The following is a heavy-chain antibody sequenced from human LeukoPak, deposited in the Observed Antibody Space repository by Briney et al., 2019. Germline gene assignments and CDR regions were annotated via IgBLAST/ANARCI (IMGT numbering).Heavy chain of an antibody. V-gene: IGHV1-46*01. Sequence: GASVKVSCKASGDTFTSYYMHWVRQAPGQGLEWMGIINPSGGSTSYAQKFQGRVTMTRDTSTSTVYMELSSLRSEDTAVYYCARSQGTDHGAPRNYYYYYGMDVWGQGTTVTVSS. D-gene: IGHD3-16*01. CDR1: GDTFTSYY. CDR3: ARSQGTDHGAPRNYYYYYGMDV. CDR2: INPSGGST. J-gene: IGHJ6*02.